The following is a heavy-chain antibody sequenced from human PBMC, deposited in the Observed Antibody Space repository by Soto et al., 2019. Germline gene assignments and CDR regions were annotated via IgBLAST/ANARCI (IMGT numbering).Heavy chain of an antibody. Sequence: QVQLVQSGAEVKKPGSSVKVSCKASGDTDTNYVISWVRQAPGQGLEWMGGIFPKFGTTYSAQKLQDRLTITADESTSTVYMQLSSLRLDETAVYYCEAEMTCGKLAVVWCQGTTVTVSS. CDR2: IFPKFGTT. CDR3: EAEMTCGKLAVV. D-gene: IGHD6-19*01. J-gene: IGHJ6*02. V-gene: IGHV1-69*01. CDR1: GDTDTNYV.